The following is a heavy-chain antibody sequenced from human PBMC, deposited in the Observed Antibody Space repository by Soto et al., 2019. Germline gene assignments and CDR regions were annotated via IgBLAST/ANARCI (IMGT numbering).Heavy chain of an antibody. V-gene: IGHV3-53*01. CDR3: ATIPGGGGY. CDR2: IYSGGYT. CDR1: GFTVSNNY. D-gene: IGHD3-10*01. J-gene: IGHJ4*02. Sequence: EVQLVESGGGLIQPGGSLRLSCAVSGFTVSNNYMSWVRQAPGKGLEGVSVIYSGGYTAYGDSVKGRFTISRDNSKTPLFLKMNRLRADVPAVFCRATIPGGGGYWGQGTLVTVSS.